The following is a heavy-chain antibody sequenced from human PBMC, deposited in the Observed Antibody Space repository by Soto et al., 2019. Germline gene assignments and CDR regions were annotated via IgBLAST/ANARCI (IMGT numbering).Heavy chain of an antibody. CDR1: GYTLTELS. CDR2: FDPEDGET. J-gene: IGHJ4*02. CDR3: ATVGTTVTTERYFDY. D-gene: IGHD4-17*01. V-gene: IGHV1-24*01. Sequence: XSVKGSCKVSGYTLTELSMQWVRQAPGKGLEWMGGFDPEDGETIYAQKFQGRVTMTEDTSTDTAYMELSSLRSEDTAVYYCATVGTTVTTERYFDYWGQGTLVTVSS.